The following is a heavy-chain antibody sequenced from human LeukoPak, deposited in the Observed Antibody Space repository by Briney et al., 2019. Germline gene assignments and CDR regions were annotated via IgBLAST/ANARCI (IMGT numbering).Heavy chain of an antibody. V-gene: IGHV4-59*01. Sequence: SETLSLTCTVSGRSISSYYWSWIRQPPGKGLEWIGYIYYSGSTNYNPSLKSRVTISVDTSKNQFSLKLSSVIAADTAVYYCARDRLENYYYYGMDVWGKGTTVTVSS. D-gene: IGHD4-11*01. CDR2: IYYSGST. CDR3: ARDRLENYYYYGMDV. CDR1: GRSISSYY. J-gene: IGHJ6*04.